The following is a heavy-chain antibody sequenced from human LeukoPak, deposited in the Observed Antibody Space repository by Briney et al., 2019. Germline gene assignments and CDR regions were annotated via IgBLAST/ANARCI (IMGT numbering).Heavy chain of an antibody. CDR1: GDSISNYY. J-gene: IGHJ4*02. Sequence: PSETLSLTCTVSGDSISNYYWSWVRQPPGKGLEWLGYIDYSGKTYYNPSLKSRVTISIDTTKNQFSLELNSVTAADTALYYCARYNPGAFDYWGQGMLVTVSS. D-gene: IGHD1-14*01. V-gene: IGHV4-59*08. CDR2: IDYSGKT. CDR3: ARYNPGAFDY.